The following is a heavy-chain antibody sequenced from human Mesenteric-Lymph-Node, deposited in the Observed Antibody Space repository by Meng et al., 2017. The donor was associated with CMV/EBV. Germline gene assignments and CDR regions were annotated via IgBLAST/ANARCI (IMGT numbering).Heavy chain of an antibody. CDR1: GFAFSSDG. V-gene: IGHV3-23*01. CDR3: APGGYYDFWSGYQMPHY. Sequence: GGSLRLSCAVSGFAFSSDGMSWVRQAPGKGLEWVSAISSSGNTAYYADSVKGRFTISRDNSKNTLYLQMSSLRADDTAVYYCAPGGYYDFWSGYQMPHYWGQGTLVTVSS. J-gene: IGHJ4*02. D-gene: IGHD3-3*01. CDR2: ISSSGNTA.